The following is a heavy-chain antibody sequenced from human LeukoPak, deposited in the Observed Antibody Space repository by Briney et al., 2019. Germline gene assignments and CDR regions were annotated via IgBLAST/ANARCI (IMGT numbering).Heavy chain of an antibody. V-gene: IGHV3-23*01. CDR2: ISASGVDT. CDR1: GFTFSNHA. CDR3: AKDVWWSVS. J-gene: IGHJ5*02. Sequence: GGSLRLSCVASGFTFSNHAMTWVRQAPGKGLEWVSAISASGVDTFYAPSVKGRFTISRDNSKNTLYLQINSLRAEDTAIYYCAKDVWWSVSWGQGTLVTVSS. D-gene: IGHD2-8*02.